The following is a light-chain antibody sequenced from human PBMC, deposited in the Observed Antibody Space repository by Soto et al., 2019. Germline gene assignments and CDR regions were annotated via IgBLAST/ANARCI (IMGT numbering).Light chain of an antibody. CDR1: QSVSNF. J-gene: IGKJ4*01. V-gene: IGKV3-11*01. CDR3: QQRRTWPPLT. Sequence: EIVLTQSPATLSLSPGERATLSCRASQSVSNFLAWYQQKPGQAPTLLIYDASTRATGNPSRFSGRGSGTDFALTISSLEPEDFAVYYCQQRRTWPPLTFGGGTKVEIK. CDR2: DAS.